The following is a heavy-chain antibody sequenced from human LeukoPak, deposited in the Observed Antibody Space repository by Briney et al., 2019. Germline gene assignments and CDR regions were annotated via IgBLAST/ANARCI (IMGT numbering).Heavy chain of an antibody. CDR1: GFTFSSYA. Sequence: GGSLRLSCAASGFTFSSYAMTWVRQAPGKGLEWVSAFSATDGSGKNAESVKGSFTISRDKSKKRLNLQMNSLGAEDTAVYNSAKARRASAGTSAFDVWGQGTMVTVSS. CDR2: FSATDGSG. J-gene: IGHJ3*01. CDR3: AKARRASAGTSAFDV. V-gene: IGHV3-23*01. D-gene: IGHD6-13*01.